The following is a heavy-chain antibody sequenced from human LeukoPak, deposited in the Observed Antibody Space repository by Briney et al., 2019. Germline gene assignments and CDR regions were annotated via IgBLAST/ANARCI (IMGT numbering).Heavy chain of an antibody. CDR1: GGTFSNYA. D-gene: IGHD4-17*01. V-gene: IGHV1-69*06. CDR3: ARAVQVTTGGLFDY. Sequence: ASVKVSCKASGGTFSNYAISWVRQAPGQGLEWMGGIIPIFDTPNFAQKFQGRVTITADKSTSTAYMELSRLRSEDTAVYYCARAVQVTTGGLFDYWGQGTLVTVSS. CDR2: IIPIFDTP. J-gene: IGHJ4*02.